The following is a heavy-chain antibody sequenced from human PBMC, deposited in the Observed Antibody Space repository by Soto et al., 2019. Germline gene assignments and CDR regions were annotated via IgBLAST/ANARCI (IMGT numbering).Heavy chain of an antibody. V-gene: IGHV1-69*13. J-gene: IGHJ6*02. CDR2: IIPIFGTA. CDR1: GGTFSSYA. Sequence: SVKVSCKASGGTFSSYAISWVRQAPGQGLEWMGGIIPIFGTANYAQKFQGRVTITADESTSTAYMELSSLRSEDTAVYYCAREENGDSSSWSRSYYYGMDVWGQGTTVTVSS. D-gene: IGHD6-13*01. CDR3: AREENGDSSSWSRSYYYGMDV.